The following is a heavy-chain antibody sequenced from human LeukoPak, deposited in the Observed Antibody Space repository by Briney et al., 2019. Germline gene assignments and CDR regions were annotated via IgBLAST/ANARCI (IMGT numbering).Heavy chain of an antibody. D-gene: IGHD3-10*01. J-gene: IGHJ4*02. CDR3: ARSMVRGVIIWIPRIDY. V-gene: IGHV3-23*01. CDR1: GFTFSSYA. Sequence: PGGSLRLSCAASGFTFSSYAMSWVRQAPGKGLEWVSAISGSGGSTYYADSVKGRFTISRDNAKNSLYLQMNSLRAEDTAVYYCARSMVRGVIIWIPRIDYWGQGTLVTVSS. CDR2: ISGSGGST.